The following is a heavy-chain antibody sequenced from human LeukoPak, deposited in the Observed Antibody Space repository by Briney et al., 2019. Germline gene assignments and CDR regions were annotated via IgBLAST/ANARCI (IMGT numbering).Heavy chain of an antibody. Sequence: GGSLRLSCVASGFTFSAYSLNWVRQAPGRGLEWVSSISTSGSYMYYADSLKGRFTISRDNAKDTLFLEMSSLRAEDTAMYYCARDPSMSSGSYFDYWGQGTLVTVSP. CDR3: ARDPSMSSGSYFDY. CDR2: ISTSGSYM. D-gene: IGHD1-26*01. J-gene: IGHJ4*02. V-gene: IGHV3-21*01. CDR1: GFTFSAYS.